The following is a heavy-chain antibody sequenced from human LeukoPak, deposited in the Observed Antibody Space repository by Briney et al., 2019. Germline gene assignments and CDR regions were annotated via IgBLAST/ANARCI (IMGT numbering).Heavy chain of an antibody. D-gene: IGHD2-8*01. J-gene: IGHJ4*02. Sequence: SETLSLTCTVSGGSISSGGYYWNWIRQHPGKSLEWIGYIYNSGSTYYNPSLKSRSTISVGTSKNQFSLKLSSVTAADTAVYYCARGYCTNGVCSSDYFDYWGQGTLVTVSS. CDR3: ARGYCTNGVCSSDYFDY. V-gene: IGHV4-31*03. CDR2: IYNSGST. CDR1: GGSISSGGYY.